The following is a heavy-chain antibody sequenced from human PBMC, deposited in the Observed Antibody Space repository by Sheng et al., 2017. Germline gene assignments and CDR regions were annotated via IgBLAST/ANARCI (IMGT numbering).Heavy chain of an antibody. V-gene: IGHV1-18*01. D-gene: IGHD3-22*01. CDR1: GYTFTSYG. Sequence: QVQLVQSGAEVKKPGASVKVSCKASGYTFTSYGISWVRQAPGQGLEWMGWISAYNGNTNYAQKLQGRVTMTTDTSTSTAYMELRSLRSDDTAERSPEYYYDSSGYYYFAFDIWGQGTMVTVSS. J-gene: IGHJ3*02. CDR3: EYYYDSSGYYYFAFDI. CDR2: ISAYNGNT.